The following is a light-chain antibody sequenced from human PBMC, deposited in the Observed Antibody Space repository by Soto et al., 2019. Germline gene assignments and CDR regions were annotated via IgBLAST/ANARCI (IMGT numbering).Light chain of an antibody. CDR2: LGS. CDR1: QSLLYSNGYNY. Sequence: DIVMTQSPLSLPVIPGEPASISCRSSQSLLYSNGYNYLDWYVQKPGQSPQLLMFLGSSRASGVPDRFSGSGSGTDFTLKISRVEAEDVGVYYCMQALETPITFGQGTRLEIK. V-gene: IGKV2-28*01. J-gene: IGKJ5*01. CDR3: MQALETPIT.